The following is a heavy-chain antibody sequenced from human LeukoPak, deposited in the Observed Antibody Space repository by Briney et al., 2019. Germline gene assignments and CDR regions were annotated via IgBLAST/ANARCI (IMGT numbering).Heavy chain of an antibody. CDR1: GFTFRSYA. J-gene: IGHJ4*02. V-gene: IGHV3-48*04. CDR2: ISFSVNTK. CDR3: ARGAYSSGWAYFDH. D-gene: IGHD6-19*01. Sequence: GGSLRLSCAASGFTFRSYAMSWVRQAPGKGLEWVSYISFSVNTKYYGDSVKGRFTISRDNAKNSLYLHMDSLRAEDTAVYYCARGAYSSGWAYFDHWGQGTLVTVSS.